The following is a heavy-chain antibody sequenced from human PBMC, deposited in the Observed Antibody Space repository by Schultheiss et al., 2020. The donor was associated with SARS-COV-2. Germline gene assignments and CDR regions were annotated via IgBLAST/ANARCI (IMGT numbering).Heavy chain of an antibody. CDR1: GFTFGDYA. CDR3: AKDRLGRALRFLEWLLPDY. V-gene: IGHV3-30*02. CDR2: IWYDGSNK. Sequence: GGSLRLSCTASGFTFGDYAMSWVRQAPGKGLEWVAVIWYDGSNKYYADSVKGRFTISRDNSKNTLYLQMNSLRAEDTAVYYCAKDRLGRALRFLEWLLPDYWGQGTLVTVSS. D-gene: IGHD3-3*01. J-gene: IGHJ4*02.